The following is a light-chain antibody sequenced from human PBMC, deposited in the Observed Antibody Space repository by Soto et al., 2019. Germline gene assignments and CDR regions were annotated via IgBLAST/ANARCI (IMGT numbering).Light chain of an antibody. Sequence: IVLTQSPGTLSLSPGERATLSCRASHSVSSSSLAWYQQKPGQAPRLLIYGASIRATGIPDRFSGSGSGTDFTLTISRLEPEDFAVYYCQQYDTSWWTFGQGTKVEIK. CDR3: QQYDTSWWT. V-gene: IGKV3-20*01. CDR1: HSVSSSS. CDR2: GAS. J-gene: IGKJ1*01.